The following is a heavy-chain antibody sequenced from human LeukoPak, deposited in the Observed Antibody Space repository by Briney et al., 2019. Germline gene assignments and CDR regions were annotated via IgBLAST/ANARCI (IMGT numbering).Heavy chain of an antibody. CDR3: ARDGTAAGLYFDL. CDR1: GFTFTDYW. V-gene: IGHV3-7*01. Sequence: TGGSLRLSCEVSGFTFTDYWMNWVRRAPGKGPEWVASIRQDGSEKTYVDSVEGRFTISRDNTKNSLSLQLNGLRAEDTSVYYCARDGTAAGLYFDLWGQGTLVTVSS. J-gene: IGHJ4*01. CDR2: IRQDGSEK. D-gene: IGHD6-13*01.